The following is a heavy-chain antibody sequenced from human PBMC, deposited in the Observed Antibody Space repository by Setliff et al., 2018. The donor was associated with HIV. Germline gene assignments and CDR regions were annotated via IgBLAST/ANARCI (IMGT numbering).Heavy chain of an antibody. D-gene: IGHD5-12*01. J-gene: IGHJ4*02. Sequence: GGSLRLSCAASGFTFTTFGMHWVRQAPGKGLEWVAFVSFDGSNSYYADSVRGRFTISRDNSKNTLYLQMNSLRAEDTAVYYCARDPPSWRWLFDYWGQGALVTVSS. CDR1: GFTFTTFG. CDR2: VSFDGSNS. V-gene: IGHV3-30*12. CDR3: ARDPPSWRWLFDY.